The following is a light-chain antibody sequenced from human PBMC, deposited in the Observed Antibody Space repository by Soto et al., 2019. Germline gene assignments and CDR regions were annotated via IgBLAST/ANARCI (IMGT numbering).Light chain of an antibody. CDR1: QSISSY. Sequence: DIPMTQSPSSLSASVGDRVTITCRASQSISSYLNWYQQKPGKAPKLLIYAASSLQSGVPSRFSGSGSEPDFTLTISSLQPEDFATYYCQQSYSTPMYTFGQGTKLEIK. CDR3: QQSYSTPMYT. J-gene: IGKJ2*01. CDR2: AAS. V-gene: IGKV1-39*01.